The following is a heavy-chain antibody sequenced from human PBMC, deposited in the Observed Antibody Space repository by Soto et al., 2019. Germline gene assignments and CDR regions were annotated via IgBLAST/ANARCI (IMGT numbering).Heavy chain of an antibody. V-gene: IGHV1-46*01. D-gene: IGHD2-15*01. CDR2: INPTSGST. J-gene: IGHJ6*02. CDR3: AASTPPSSYYYYGMDV. CDR1: GYTFTSYY. Sequence: ASVKVSCKASGYTFTSYYMHWVRQAPGQRLEWIGIINPTSGSTTYAQKFQERVTITRDMSTSTAYMELSSLRSEDTAVYYCAASTPPSSYYYYGMDVWGQGTTVTVSS.